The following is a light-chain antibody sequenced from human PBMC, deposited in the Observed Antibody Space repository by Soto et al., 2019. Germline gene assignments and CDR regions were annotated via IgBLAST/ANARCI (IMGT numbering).Light chain of an antibody. J-gene: IGKJ4*01. CDR2: DAS. CDR3: QQYDNLPGLT. Sequence: DIQMTQSPSSLSASVGERVTITCQASQDISNYLNWYQQKPGKAPKLLIYDASNLETGVPSRFSGSGSGTDFTFTISSLQPEDIATYYCQQYDNLPGLTFGGGTKVDIK. CDR1: QDISNY. V-gene: IGKV1-33*01.